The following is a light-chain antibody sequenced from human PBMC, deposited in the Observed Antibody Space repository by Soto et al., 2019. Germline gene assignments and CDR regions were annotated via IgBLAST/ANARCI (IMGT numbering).Light chain of an antibody. J-gene: IGLJ1*01. CDR1: SSDVGSYNL. CDR3: FSYAGSSTYV. V-gene: IGLV2-23*01. Sequence: QSALTQPASVSGSPGQSITISCTGTSSDVGSYNLVSWYQQHPGKAPKFMIYEGSKRPSGVSNRFSGSKSGNTASLTISGLQAEDEADYYCFSYAGSSTYVFGTGTQLTVL. CDR2: EGS.